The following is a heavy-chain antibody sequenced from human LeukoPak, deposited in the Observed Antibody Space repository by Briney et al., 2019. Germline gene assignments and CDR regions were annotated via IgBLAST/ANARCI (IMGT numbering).Heavy chain of an antibody. V-gene: IGHV3-74*01. D-gene: IGHD4-17*01. Sequence: GGSLRLSCAASGFTFSNYWMHWVRQAPGKGLVWVSRISSDESITSYADSVKDRFTISRDNSKNTVYLQMNNLRGEDTAMYYCVREFYGPWGQGTLVTVSS. CDR3: VREFYGP. J-gene: IGHJ5*02. CDR1: GFTFSNYW. CDR2: ISSDESIT.